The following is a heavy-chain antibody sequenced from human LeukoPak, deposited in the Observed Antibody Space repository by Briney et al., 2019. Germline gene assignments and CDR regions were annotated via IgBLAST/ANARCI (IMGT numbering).Heavy chain of an antibody. CDR3: ALSKETTSGAFDI. J-gene: IGHJ3*02. V-gene: IGHV4-59*01. D-gene: IGHD1-7*01. CDR2: IYHSGST. Sequence: SETLSLTCTVSGGSISSYYWSWIRQPPGKGLEWIGSIYHSGSTYYNPSLKSRVTISVGTSKNQFSLKLSSVTAADTAVYYCALSKETTSGAFDIWGQGITVTVSS. CDR1: GGSISSYY.